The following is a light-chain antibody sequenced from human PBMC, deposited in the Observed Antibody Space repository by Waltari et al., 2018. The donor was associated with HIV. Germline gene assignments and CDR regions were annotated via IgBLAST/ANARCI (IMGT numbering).Light chain of an antibody. CDR2: EVI. V-gene: IGLV2-18*02. J-gene: IGLJ1*01. CDR3: SSYTSSNIYV. Sequence: QSALTQPPSVSGSPGQSVTISCTATSRDVGSYDRHPWYPQPPGTAPKLMIYEVIYRPSGVPDRFSGSKSGNTASLTISGLQAEDEGDYYCSSYTSSNIYVFGTATTVTVL. CDR1: SRDVGSYDR.